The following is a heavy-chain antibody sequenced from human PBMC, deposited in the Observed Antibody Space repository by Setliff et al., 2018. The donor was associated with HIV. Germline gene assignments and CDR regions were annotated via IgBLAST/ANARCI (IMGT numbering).Heavy chain of an antibody. Sequence: SETLSLTCTVSGGSVSSSPFYWGWIRQPPGKGLEWIGGLYYTGTTYYNSSLKTRVTISADTSRNQLSLTLTSVTAAATAVYFCARHRWEYTTGWGRAFDIWGQGSMVTVSS. V-gene: IGHV4-39*01. CDR2: LYYTGTT. J-gene: IGHJ3*02. CDR1: GGSVSSSPFY. D-gene: IGHD6-19*01. CDR3: ARHRWEYTTGWGRAFDI.